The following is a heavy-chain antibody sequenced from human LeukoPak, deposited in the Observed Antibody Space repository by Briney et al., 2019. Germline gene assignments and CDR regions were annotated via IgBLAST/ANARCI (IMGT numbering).Heavy chain of an antibody. CDR1: GYTFTGYY. J-gene: IGHJ4*02. V-gene: IGHV1-2*02. D-gene: IGHD1-26*01. CDR3: ARTAVGATKGPFDY. Sequence: ASVKVSCKASGYTFTGYYMHWVRQAPGQGVEWMGWINPNSGGTNYAQKFQGRVTMTRDTSISTAYMELSRLRSDDTAVYYCARTAVGATKGPFDYWGQGTLVTVSS. CDR2: INPNSGGT.